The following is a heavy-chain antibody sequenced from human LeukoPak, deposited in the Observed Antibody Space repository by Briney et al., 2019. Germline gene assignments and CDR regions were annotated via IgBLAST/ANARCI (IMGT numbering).Heavy chain of an antibody. V-gene: IGHV3-48*01. J-gene: IGHJ4*02. Sequence: GGSLRLSCAASGFTFTNYGMNWVRQAPGQGLEWVSYISSSSSTIYYADSVKGRFTISRDNAKNSLYLQMNSLRTEDTAVYYCARVLGSGSYWWGQGTLVTVSS. CDR2: ISSSSSTI. D-gene: IGHD3-10*01. CDR3: ARVLGSGSYW. CDR1: GFTFTNYG.